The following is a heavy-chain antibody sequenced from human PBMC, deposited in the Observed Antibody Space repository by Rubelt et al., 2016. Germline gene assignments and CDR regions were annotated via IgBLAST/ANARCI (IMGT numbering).Heavy chain of an antibody. CDR1: GFTFSGSA. V-gene: IGHV3-73*01. J-gene: IGHJ4*02. CDR3: TTQNDYGDY. CDR2: IRSKANSYAT. Sequence: EVHLVESGGGLVQPGGSLKLSCAASGFTFSGSAMHWVRQASGKGLEWVGRIRSKANSYATAYAASVKGRFTISRDDSKNTAYRQMNSLKTEDTAVYYCTTQNDYGDYWGQGTLVTVSS.